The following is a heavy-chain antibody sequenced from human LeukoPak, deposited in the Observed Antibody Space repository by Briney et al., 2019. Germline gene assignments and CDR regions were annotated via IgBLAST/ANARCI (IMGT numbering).Heavy chain of an antibody. CDR3: AREASVGYSYYMDV. V-gene: IGHV3-20*04. CDR1: GFTFDEYG. J-gene: IGHJ6*03. CDR2: INWHGDST. D-gene: IGHD2-2*01. Sequence: GGSLRLSCAASGFTFDEYGMSWVRQAPGKRLEWVSGINWHGDSTDYADSVKGRFTISRDNAKNSVYLQMNSLRAEDTALYYCAREASVGYSYYMDVWGKGTTVTISS.